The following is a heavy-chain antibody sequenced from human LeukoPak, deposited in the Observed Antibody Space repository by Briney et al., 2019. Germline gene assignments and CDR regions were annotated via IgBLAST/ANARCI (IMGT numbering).Heavy chain of an antibody. Sequence: PSETLSLTCAVYGGSFSGYYWSWIRQPPGKGLEWIGEINHSGSTNYNPSLKSRVTISVDRSKNQFSLKLSSVTAADTAVYYCARARGSVAWWNGAFDIWGQGTMVTVSS. CDR1: GGSFSGYY. J-gene: IGHJ3*02. CDR2: INHSGST. V-gene: IGHV4-34*01. CDR3: ARARGSVAWWNGAFDI. D-gene: IGHD2-8*02.